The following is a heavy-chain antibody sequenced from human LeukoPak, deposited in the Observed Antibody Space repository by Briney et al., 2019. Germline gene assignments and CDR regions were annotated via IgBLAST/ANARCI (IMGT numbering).Heavy chain of an antibody. Sequence: GGSLRLSCAASGFTFSDYAMNWVRQAPGKGLEWVSSISSSSSYIYYADSVKGRFTISRDNAKNSLYLQMNSLRAEDTAVYYCARVGKSDRHYWGQGTLVTVSS. V-gene: IGHV3-21*01. CDR3: ARVGKSDRHY. CDR2: ISSSSSYI. CDR1: GFTFSDYA. D-gene: IGHD1-26*01. J-gene: IGHJ4*02.